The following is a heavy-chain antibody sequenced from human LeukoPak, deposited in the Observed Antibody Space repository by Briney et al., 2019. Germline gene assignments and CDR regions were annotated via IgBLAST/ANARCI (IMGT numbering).Heavy chain of an antibody. J-gene: IGHJ4*02. V-gene: IGHV1-2*02. Sequence: ASVKVSCKASGYTFTGYYMHWVRQAPGQGLEWMGWINPNSGGTNYAQKFQGRVTITRDTSISTAYMELSRLRSDDTAVYYCARSSRVEMATIFDYWGQGTLVTVSS. CDR1: GYTFTGYY. CDR2: INPNSGGT. D-gene: IGHD5-24*01. CDR3: ARSSRVEMATIFDY.